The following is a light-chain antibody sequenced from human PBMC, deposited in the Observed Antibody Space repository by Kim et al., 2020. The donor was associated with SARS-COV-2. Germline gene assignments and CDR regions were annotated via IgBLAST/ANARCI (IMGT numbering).Light chain of an antibody. V-gene: IGLV3-19*01. J-gene: IGLJ2*01. CDR2: GKH. CDR3: NCRDTSGEFVL. Sequence: ALGQTLTIMCQGDSLRYTFAARYQQKPGQAPLLLIYGKHKRPSGIPARFSASSSQDTSSLTISGAQADDEADYYCNCRDTSGEFVLFGGGTQLTVL. CDR1: SLRYTF.